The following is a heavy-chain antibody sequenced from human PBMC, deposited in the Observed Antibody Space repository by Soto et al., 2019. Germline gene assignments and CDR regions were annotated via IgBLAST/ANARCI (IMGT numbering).Heavy chain of an antibody. Sequence: PXATLSLPFSVSGASIRSGGYYWSWLRQSPGKGLEWIGHIYYTGSTFYSPSLKSRLTISLDTSKNQFSLDLRSVTAADTAMYYCARIEMASIKWGRGTLVTVSS. V-gene: IGHV4-31*03. CDR1: GASIRSGGYY. CDR2: IYYTGST. J-gene: IGHJ4*02. CDR3: ARIEMASIK.